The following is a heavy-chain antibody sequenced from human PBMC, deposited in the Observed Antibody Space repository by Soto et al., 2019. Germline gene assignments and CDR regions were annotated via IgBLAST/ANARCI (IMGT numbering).Heavy chain of an antibody. CDR3: AKKWGVGTTTHFYFDY. Sequence: AGSLRLSCVASGFTFSGYGMSWVRQAPGKGLEGVSGISCSGSSTYYADSVKGRFAISRDQSKNTLYLQMNSLRADDTAIYYCAKKWGVGTTTHFYFDYWGLGTLVTVSS. V-gene: IGHV3-23*01. CDR2: ISCSGSST. J-gene: IGHJ4*02. D-gene: IGHD1-26*01. CDR1: GFTFSGYG.